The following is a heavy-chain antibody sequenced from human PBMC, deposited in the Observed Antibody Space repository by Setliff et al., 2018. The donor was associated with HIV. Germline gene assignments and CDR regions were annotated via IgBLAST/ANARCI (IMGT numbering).Heavy chain of an antibody. J-gene: IGHJ4*02. V-gene: IGHV3-7*01. D-gene: IGHD6-13*01. CDR3: AAQTAFYNRSWYDY. CDR1: GLPFYNYW. CDR2: IKQDGSDM. Sequence: GSLRLSCVASGLPFYNYWMTWLRRAPGRGLEWVANIKQDGSDMHYIESVKGRFTLFRDNAKNSVFLQMNSLRAEDTGVYYFAAQTAFYNRSWYDYWSQGTSITVSS.